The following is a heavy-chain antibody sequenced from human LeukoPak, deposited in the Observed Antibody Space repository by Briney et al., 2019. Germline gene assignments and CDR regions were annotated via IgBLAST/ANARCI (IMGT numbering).Heavy chain of an antibody. V-gene: IGHV3-33*01. CDR2: IWNDGSIR. Sequence: TGRSLRLSCAAPGFTFSTYGLPWVRQAPGKGLEWVAVIWNDGSIRYYADSVKGRFTISRDNSKNKLYLQMKSRRAEDTAVYYCARDSGSYDYWGQGTLVTVSS. D-gene: IGHD1-26*01. J-gene: IGHJ4*02. CDR1: GFTFSTYG. CDR3: ARDSGSYDY.